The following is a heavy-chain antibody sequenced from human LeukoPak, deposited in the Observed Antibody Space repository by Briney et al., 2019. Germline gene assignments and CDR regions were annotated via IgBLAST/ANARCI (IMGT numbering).Heavy chain of an antibody. D-gene: IGHD3-10*01. CDR1: GDSSSGFH. J-gene: IGHJ4*02. CDR2: VSTSGNT. CDR3: AREAYGSGSYWGY. Sequence: SETLSLTCRVSGDSSSGFHWSWIRQTAGKGLEWIGRVSTSGNTFYNPSLESRVAMSVDTSKNQFSLKLSSVTAADTAVYYCAREAYGSGSYWGYWGQGTLVTVSS. V-gene: IGHV4-4*07.